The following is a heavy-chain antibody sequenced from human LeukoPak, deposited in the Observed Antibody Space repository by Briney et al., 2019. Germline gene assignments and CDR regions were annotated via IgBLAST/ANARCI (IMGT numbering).Heavy chain of an antibody. Sequence: PSQTLSLTCTVSGGSISSGSYYWSWIRQPAGKGLEWIGRIYTSGSTNYNPSLKRRVTISVDTSKNQFSLKLSSVTAADTAVYYCVGSTSWGVFDIWGQGTMVTVSS. V-gene: IGHV4-61*02. CDR2: IYTSGST. CDR1: GGSISSGSYY. D-gene: IGHD2-2*01. J-gene: IGHJ3*02. CDR3: VGSTSWGVFDI.